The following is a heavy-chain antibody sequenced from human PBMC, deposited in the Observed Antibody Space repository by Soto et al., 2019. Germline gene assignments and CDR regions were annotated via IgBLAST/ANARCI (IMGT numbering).Heavy chain of an antibody. J-gene: IGHJ4*02. CDR2: INAGNGNT. CDR3: ASQLVVVAATAIDY. D-gene: IGHD2-15*01. CDR1: GYTFTSYA. Sequence: ASVKVSCKASGYTFTSYAMHWVRQAPGQRLEWMGWINAGNGNTKYSQKFQGRVTITRDTSASTAYMEMSSLRSEDTAVYYCASQLVVVAATAIDYWGQGTLVTVSS. V-gene: IGHV1-3*01.